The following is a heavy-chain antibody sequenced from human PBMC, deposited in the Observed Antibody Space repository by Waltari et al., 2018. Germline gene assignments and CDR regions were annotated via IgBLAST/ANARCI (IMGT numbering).Heavy chain of an antibody. J-gene: IGHJ3*02. CDR1: GCTFRNSG. CDR2: IWYDGSNK. V-gene: IGHV3-33*01. Sequence: QVQLVESGGGVVQSGRSLRLSCVGSGCTFRNSGMNWVRQAPGKGLEWVAGIWYDGSNKNYVDSVKGRFTISRDNSKNTLYLEMNSLRAEDTAVYFCARGDGGSGLGASDIWGQGTMVTVSS. D-gene: IGHD3-3*01. CDR3: ARGDGGSGLGASDI.